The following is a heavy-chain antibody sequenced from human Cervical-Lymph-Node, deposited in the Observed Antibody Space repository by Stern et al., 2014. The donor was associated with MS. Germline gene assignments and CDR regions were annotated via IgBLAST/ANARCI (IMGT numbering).Heavy chain of an antibody. CDR1: GFIFSNYA. D-gene: IGHD2-15*01. CDR3: GRDTCRGGGCYFRY. CDR2: VSNEGSKQ. J-gene: IGHJ4*02. Sequence: QVQLVQSGGGVVQPGRSLRLSCAASGFIFSNYAMHWVRQAPGKGLDWVAFVSNEGSKQFYADPVKGRFTISRDNANNTLYLQMNSLRPEDTAVYYCGRDTCRGGGCYFRYWGQGILITVSS. V-gene: IGHV3-30-3*01.